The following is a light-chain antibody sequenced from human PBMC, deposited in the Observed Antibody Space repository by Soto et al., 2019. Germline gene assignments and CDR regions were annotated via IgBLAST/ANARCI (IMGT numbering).Light chain of an antibody. J-gene: IGKJ4*01. CDR1: QSVRSY. CDR2: DAF. V-gene: IGKV3-11*01. Sequence: EIVLTQSPVTLSLSPGERATLSCRASQSVRSYLAWYQQKPGQAPRLLIYDAFKRATGIPARFSGSGSGTDFTLTMNSLEPEDFVVYYCQQRSNWPSTFGGGTKVEIK. CDR3: QQRSNWPST.